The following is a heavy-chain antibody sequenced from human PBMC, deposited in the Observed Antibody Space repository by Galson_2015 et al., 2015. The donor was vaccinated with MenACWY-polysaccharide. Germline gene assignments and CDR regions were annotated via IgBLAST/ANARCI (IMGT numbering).Heavy chain of an antibody. CDR1: GYTFTSYD. Sequence: SVKVSCKASGYTFTSYDINWVRQATGQGLEWMGWMNPNSGNAGYAQKFQGRVTMTRNTSISTAYMELSSLTSEDTAVYYCASTKAGTHYFDYWGQGTLVTVSS. V-gene: IGHV1-8*01. CDR2: MNPNSGNA. J-gene: IGHJ4*02. CDR3: ASTKAGTHYFDY. D-gene: IGHD6-19*01.